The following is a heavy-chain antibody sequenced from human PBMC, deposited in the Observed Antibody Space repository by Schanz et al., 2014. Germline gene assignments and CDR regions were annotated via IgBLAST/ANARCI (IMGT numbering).Heavy chain of an antibody. CDR2: IKQDGSEK. CDR3: ARDGDRFYHNYYMDV. CDR1: GFTLSSYA. Sequence: VQLVESGGGVVQPGRSLRLSCAAYGFTLSSYAMHWVRQAPGKGLEWVANIKQDGSEKYYVDAVKGRFTISRDNSKNTLYLHMNTLRSEDTAVYYCARDGDRFYHNYYMDVWGKGTTVTVSS. J-gene: IGHJ6*03. D-gene: IGHD4-17*01. V-gene: IGHV3-7*01.